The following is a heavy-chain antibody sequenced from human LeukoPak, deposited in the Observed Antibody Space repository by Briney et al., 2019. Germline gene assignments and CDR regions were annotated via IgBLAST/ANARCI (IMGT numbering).Heavy chain of an antibody. CDR3: ATTLAGRYDFWSGYYPAHFDY. J-gene: IGHJ4*02. CDR2: IYHSGST. Sequence: SQTLSLTCTVSGGSISSGGYSWSWIRQPPGKGLEWIGYIYHSGSTYYNPSLKSRVTISVDTSKNQFSLKLSSVTAADTAVYYCATTLAGRYDFWSGYYPAHFDYWGQGTLVTVSS. CDR1: GGSISSGGYS. V-gene: IGHV4-30-2*01. D-gene: IGHD3-3*01.